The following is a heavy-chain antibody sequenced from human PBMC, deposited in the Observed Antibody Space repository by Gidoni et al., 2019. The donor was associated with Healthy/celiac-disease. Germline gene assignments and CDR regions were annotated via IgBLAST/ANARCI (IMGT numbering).Heavy chain of an antibody. D-gene: IGHD3-10*01. CDR2: IKSKTDGWTT. V-gene: IGHV3-15*01. CDR3: TTDHQLLLWFWELSAYSSDY. CDR1: GFTFSNAW. J-gene: IGHJ4*02. Sequence: EVQRVESGGGVGKPGGSLRLSCAASGFTFSNAWMSWVRQAPGKGLGCVGLIKSKTDGWTTDYAALVKGRFTISRDVSNNTLYLQMNSLKTEDTAVYYCTTDHQLLLWFWELSAYSSDYWGQGTLVTVSS.